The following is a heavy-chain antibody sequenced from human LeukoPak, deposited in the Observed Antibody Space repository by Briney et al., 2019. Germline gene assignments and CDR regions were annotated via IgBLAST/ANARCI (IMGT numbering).Heavy chain of an antibody. J-gene: IGHJ5*02. CDR1: GFTFSSYS. Sequence: PGGSLRLSCAASGFTFSSYSMNWVRQAPGKGLEWVSSISSSSSYIYYADSVKVRFTISRDNAKNSLYLQMNSLRAEDTAVYYCARDFLVGVYPEKKNWFDPWGQGTLVTVSS. CDR2: ISSSSSYI. V-gene: IGHV3-21*01. D-gene: IGHD1-14*01. CDR3: ARDFLVGVYPEKKNWFDP.